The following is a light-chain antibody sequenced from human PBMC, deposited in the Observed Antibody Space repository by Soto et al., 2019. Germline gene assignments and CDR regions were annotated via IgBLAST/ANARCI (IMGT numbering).Light chain of an antibody. Sequence: SYVLTQPPSVSVAPGQTARITCGGNDIGRKSVHWYQQKAGQAPALVVYDDSDRPSGIPERISGSNSGNTATLTISRVAAGDEADYYCQVWDGDSDHRVFGGGTKLTVL. J-gene: IGLJ3*02. CDR1: DIGRKS. CDR3: QVWDGDSDHRV. V-gene: IGLV3-21*02. CDR2: DDS.